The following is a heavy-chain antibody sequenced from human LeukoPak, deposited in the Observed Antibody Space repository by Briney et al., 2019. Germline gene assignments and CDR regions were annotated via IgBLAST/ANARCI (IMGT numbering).Heavy chain of an antibody. CDR3: ARDYYYDSSGYY. CDR1: GYTFTSYG. J-gene: IGHJ4*02. D-gene: IGHD3-22*01. CDR2: ISAYNGNT. Sequence: GASVKVSCKVSGYTFTSYGISWVRQAPGQGLEWMGWISAYNGNTKYAQKLQGRVTMTTDTSTSTAYMELRSLRSDDTAVYYCARDYYYDSSGYYWGQGTLVTVSS. V-gene: IGHV1-18*01.